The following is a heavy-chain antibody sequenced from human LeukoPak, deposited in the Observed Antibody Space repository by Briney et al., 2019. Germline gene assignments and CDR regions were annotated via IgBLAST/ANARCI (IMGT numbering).Heavy chain of an antibody. CDR1: GGSISSYY. D-gene: IGHD3-22*01. Sequence: SETLSLTCTVSGGSISSYYWSWIRQPAGKGLEWIGRIYTSGSTNYNPSLKSRVTMSVDTSKNQFSLKLSSVTAADTAVYYCARLFHYYDSSGYRGGAFDIWGQGTMVTVSS. CDR2: IYTSGST. CDR3: ARLFHYYDSSGYRGGAFDI. V-gene: IGHV4-4*07. J-gene: IGHJ3*02.